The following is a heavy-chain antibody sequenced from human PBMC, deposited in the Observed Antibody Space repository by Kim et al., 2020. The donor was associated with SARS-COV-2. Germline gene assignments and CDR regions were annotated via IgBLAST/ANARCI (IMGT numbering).Heavy chain of an antibody. V-gene: IGHV3-11*01. CDR1: GFTFSDYY. CDR2: ISSSGSTI. CDR3: ARDRLSSSFWFDP. J-gene: IGHJ5*02. Sequence: GGSLRLSCAASGFTFSDYYMSWIRQAPGKGLEWVSYISSSGSTIYYADSVKGRFTISRDNAKNSLYLQMNSLRAEDTAVYYCARDRLSSSFWFDPWGQGTLVTVSS. D-gene: IGHD6-6*01.